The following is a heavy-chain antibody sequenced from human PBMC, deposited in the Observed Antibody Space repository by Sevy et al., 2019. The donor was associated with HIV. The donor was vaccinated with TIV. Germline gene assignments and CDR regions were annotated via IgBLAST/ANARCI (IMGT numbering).Heavy chain of an antibody. CDR1: GFTFSNYA. D-gene: IGHD2-2*01. CDR2: FSFGCGKI. CDR3: AREGCSKPHDY. J-gene: IGHJ4*02. Sequence: GGSLRLSCAASGFTFSNYAMSWVRQAPGKGLEWVSTFSFGCGKINYADSVKGRFTISRDNSKNTLYLQMKSLRAEDTALYYCAREGCSKPHDYWGQRTLVTVSS. V-gene: IGHV3-23*01.